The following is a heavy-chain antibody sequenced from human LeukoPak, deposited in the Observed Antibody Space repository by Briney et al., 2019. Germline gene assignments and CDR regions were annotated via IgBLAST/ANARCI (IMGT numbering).Heavy chain of an antibody. V-gene: IGHV3-48*02. CDR2: ISSSSRTI. D-gene: IGHD3-10*01. CDR3: AREERVTMVRGVIMGAFDI. CDR1: GFTFSSYS. Sequence: GGSLRLSCAASGFTFSSYSMNWVRQAPGKGLEWVSYISSSSRTIYYADSVKGRFTISRDNAKNSLYLQMNSLRDEDTAVYYCAREERVTMVRGVIMGAFDIWGQGTMVTVSS. J-gene: IGHJ3*02.